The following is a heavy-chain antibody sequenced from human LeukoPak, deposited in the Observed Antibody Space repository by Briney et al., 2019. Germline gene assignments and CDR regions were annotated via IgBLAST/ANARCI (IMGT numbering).Heavy chain of an antibody. V-gene: IGHV3-64D*09. CDR3: VKVYYYDSSGYYVGGTYFGMDV. J-gene: IGHJ6*02. CDR2: ISSNGAST. Sequence: GGSLRLSCSASGFTFSRYAMHWVRQAPGKGLEYVSGISSNGASTYYADSLKDRFTISRDNSKNTVSLQMSGLRAEDTAVYYCVKVYYYDSSGYYVGGTYFGMDVWGQGTTVTVPS. CDR1: GFTFSRYA. D-gene: IGHD3-22*01.